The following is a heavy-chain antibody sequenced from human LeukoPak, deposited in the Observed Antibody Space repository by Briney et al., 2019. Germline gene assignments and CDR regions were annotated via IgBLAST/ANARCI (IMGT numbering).Heavy chain of an antibody. V-gene: IGHV3-23*01. D-gene: IGHD3-22*01. J-gene: IGHJ1*01. CDR2: ITPNADRT. CDR3: AIMHGYYDGSGYWVQ. CDR1: GFTLGSYG. Sequence: GGSLRLSCAASGFTLGSYGMSWVRQPPGKGLEWVSFITPNADRTSYADSVEGRFTISRDNPRNTLYMQMNSLRDEDTALYYCAIMHGYYDGSGYWVQWGQGTLVTVSS.